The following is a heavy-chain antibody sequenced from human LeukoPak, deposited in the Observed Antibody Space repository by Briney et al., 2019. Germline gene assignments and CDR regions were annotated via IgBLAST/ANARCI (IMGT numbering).Heavy chain of an antibody. Sequence: GGSLRLSCAASGFTFSSYSMNWVRQAPGKGPEWVSGIGPSGDKTYYADSVKGRFTISRDNSENTVYLQMNSLRVEDTALYYCAKDIDWLAFEDWGQGTLATVSS. J-gene: IGHJ4*02. D-gene: IGHD6-19*01. CDR2: IGPSGDKT. CDR3: AKDIDWLAFED. V-gene: IGHV3-23*01. CDR1: GFTFSSYS.